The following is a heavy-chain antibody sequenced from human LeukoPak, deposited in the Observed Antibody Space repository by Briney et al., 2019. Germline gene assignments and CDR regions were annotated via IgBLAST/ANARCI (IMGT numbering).Heavy chain of an antibody. Sequence: GGSLRLSCGASGFTFSRYAMSWVRQAPGKGLQWVSQIDGSGGAIYYADSVRGRFTISRDNSKNTLYLQMNSLRAEDTAVYYCAKDSGYGSGSYSPPGNYWGQGTLVTVSS. V-gene: IGHV3-23*01. CDR2: IDGSGGAI. J-gene: IGHJ4*02. CDR3: AKDSGYGSGSYSPPGNY. D-gene: IGHD3-10*01. CDR1: GFTFSRYA.